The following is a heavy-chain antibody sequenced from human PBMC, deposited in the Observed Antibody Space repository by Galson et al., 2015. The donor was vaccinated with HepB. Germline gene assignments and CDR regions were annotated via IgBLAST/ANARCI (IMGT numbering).Heavy chain of an antibody. CDR1: GYSFPTYW. J-gene: IGHJ4*02. D-gene: IGHD2-2*01. Sequence: QSGAEVKKPGESLQISCKGSGYSFPTYWISWVRQMPGKGLEWMGIIYPGDSESKYSPSFQGQVTISADRSISAAYLQWDSLKASDTAIYYCARHRGYTSSWPPIYFDYWGQGTQVTVSS. CDR3: ARHRGYTSSWPPIYFDY. CDR2: IYPGDSES. V-gene: IGHV5-51*01.